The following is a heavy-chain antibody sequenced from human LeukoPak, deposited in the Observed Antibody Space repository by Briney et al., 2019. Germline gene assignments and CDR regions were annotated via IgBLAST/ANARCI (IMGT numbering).Heavy chain of an antibody. CDR3: ARGHQSYYYDSSGYHEYFQH. V-gene: IGHV1-2*04. CDR1: GYTFTGYY. J-gene: IGHJ1*01. D-gene: IGHD3-22*01. Sequence: GASVKVSCKASGYTFTGYYMHWVRQAPGQGLEWMGWINPNSGGTNYAQKFQGWVTMTRDTSISTAYMELSRLRSDDTAVYYCARGHQSYYYDSSGYHEYFQHWGQGTLVTVSS. CDR2: INPNSGGT.